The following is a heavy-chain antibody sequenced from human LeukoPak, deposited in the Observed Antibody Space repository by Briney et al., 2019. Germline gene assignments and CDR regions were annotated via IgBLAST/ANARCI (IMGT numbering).Heavy chain of an antibody. V-gene: IGHV1-69*05. J-gene: IGHJ4*02. CDR1: GYTFTSYG. D-gene: IGHD2-2*01. Sequence: AASVKASCKASGYTFTSYGISWVRQAPGQGLEWMGGIIPVFGTANYAQRFQGRVTITTDESTSTAYMELTSLRSEDTAVYYCARGYCSSTSCFLDYWGQGTLVTVSS. CDR3: ARGYCSSTSCFLDY. CDR2: IIPVFGTA.